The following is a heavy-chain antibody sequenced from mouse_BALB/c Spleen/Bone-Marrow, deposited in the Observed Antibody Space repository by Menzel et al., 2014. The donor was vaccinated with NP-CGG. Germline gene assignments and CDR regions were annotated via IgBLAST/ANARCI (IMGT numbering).Heavy chain of an antibody. D-gene: IGHD1-2*01. CDR3: ARLLRLRYFDY. CDR2: ISSGGGYT. V-gene: IGHV5-6*01. CDR1: GFTFSTYG. Sequence: EVQVVESGGDLVKPGGSLKLSCAASGFTFSTYGMSWVRQTPDKRLEWVATISSGGGYTYYPDSVKGRFTISRDNARNTLYLQMSSLRSEDTALYYCARLLRLRYFDYWGQGTTLTVSS. J-gene: IGHJ2*01.